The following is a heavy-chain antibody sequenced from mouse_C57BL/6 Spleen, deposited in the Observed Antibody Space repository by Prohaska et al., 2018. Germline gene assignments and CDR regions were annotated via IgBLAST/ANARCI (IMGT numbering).Heavy chain of an antibody. D-gene: IGHD4-1*01. Sequence: EVKLEESGGGLVQPGGSMKLSCVASGFTFSNYWMNWVRQSPEKGLEWVAQIRLKSDNYATHYAESVKGRFTISRDDSKSSVYLQMNNLRAEDTGIYYCPSNWAGFAYWGQGTLVTVSA. CDR1: GFTFSNYW. CDR3: PSNWAGFAY. J-gene: IGHJ3*01. V-gene: IGHV6-3*01. CDR2: IRLKSDNYAT.